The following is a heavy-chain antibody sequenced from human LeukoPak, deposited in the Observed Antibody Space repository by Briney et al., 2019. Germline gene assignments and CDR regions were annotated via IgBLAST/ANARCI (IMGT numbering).Heavy chain of an antibody. D-gene: IGHD3-16*01. CDR3: VRHPWRMGSRDYNFDY. CDR2: IYYSGST. CDR1: GGSSSSYY. Sequence: SETLSLTCTVSGGSSSSYYWSWIRQPPGKGLEWIGHIYYSGSTNYNPSLKSRVTISVDTSKNQFSLKVTSVTAADTAVYYCVRHPWRMGSRDYNFDYWGQGTLVTVSS. J-gene: IGHJ4*02. V-gene: IGHV4-59*08.